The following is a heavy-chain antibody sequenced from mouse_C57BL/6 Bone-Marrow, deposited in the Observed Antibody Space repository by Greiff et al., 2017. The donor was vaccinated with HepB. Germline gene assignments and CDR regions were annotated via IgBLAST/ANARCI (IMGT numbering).Heavy chain of an antibody. V-gene: IGHV1-64*01. D-gene: IGHD1-1*01. CDR1: GYTFTSYW. J-gene: IGHJ3*01. CDR3: ARIYYYGSSYPAWFAY. CDR2: IHPNSGST. Sequence: VQLQQPGAELVKPGASVKLSCKASGYTFTSYWMHWVKQRPGQGLEWIGMIHPNSGSTNYNEKFKSKATLTVDKSSSTAYMQLSSLTSEDSAVYYCARIYYYGSSYPAWFAYWGQGTLVTVSA.